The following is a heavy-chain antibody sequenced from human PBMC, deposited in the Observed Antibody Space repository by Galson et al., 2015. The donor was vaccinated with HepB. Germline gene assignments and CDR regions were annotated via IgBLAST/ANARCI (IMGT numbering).Heavy chain of an antibody. J-gene: IGHJ4*02. CDR2: ISSSSSTI. CDR1: GFTFSSYS. D-gene: IGHD2-21*02. Sequence: SLRLSCAASGFTFSSYSMNWVRQAPGKGLEWVSYISSSSSTIYYADSVKGRFTISRDNAKNSLYLQMNSLRDEDTAVYYCARDKAYCGGDCWSGVFDYWGQGTLVTVSS. CDR3: ARDKAYCGGDCWSGVFDY. V-gene: IGHV3-48*02.